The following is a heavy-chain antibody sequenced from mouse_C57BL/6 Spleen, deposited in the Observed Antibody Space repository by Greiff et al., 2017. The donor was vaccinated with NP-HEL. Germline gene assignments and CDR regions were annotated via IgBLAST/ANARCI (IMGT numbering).Heavy chain of an antibody. CDR1: GYTFTSYG. CDR3: ARGYGNYEGYYAMDY. D-gene: IGHD2-1*01. CDR2: IYPRSGNT. V-gene: IGHV1-81*01. J-gene: IGHJ4*01. Sequence: VQLQESGAELARPGASVKLSCKASGYTFTSYGISWVKQRTGQGLEWIGEIYPRSGNTYYNEKFKGKATLTADKSSSTAYMELRSLTSEDAAVYFYARGYGNYEGYYAMDYWGQGTSVTVSS.